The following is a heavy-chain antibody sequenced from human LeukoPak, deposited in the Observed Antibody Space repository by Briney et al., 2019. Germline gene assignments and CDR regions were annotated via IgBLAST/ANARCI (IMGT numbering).Heavy chain of an antibody. D-gene: IGHD5-18*01. CDR3: AKLYNYGYIN. Sequence: GGSLRLSCAASGITVTSNHMSWVRQAPGKELEWVSVIYSGGSTYYADSVKGRFTNSRDNSKNTLYLQMDSLRTEDTAVYFCAKLYNYGYINWGQGTLVTVSS. CDR1: GITVTSNH. V-gene: IGHV3-66*01. J-gene: IGHJ4*02. CDR2: IYSGGST.